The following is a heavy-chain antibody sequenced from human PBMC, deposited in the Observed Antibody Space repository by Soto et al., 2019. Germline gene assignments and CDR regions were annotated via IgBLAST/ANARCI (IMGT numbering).Heavy chain of an antibody. Sequence: ASVKVSCKASGYTFTTYYMHWVRQAPGQGLEWMGMINPSGGGTSYAQNFQGRVTMTRDTSTSTVYMELSSLTSDDTAVYYCARAPMNWNYWFGPWAQGTPVTVSS. CDR2: INPSGGGT. J-gene: IGHJ5*02. D-gene: IGHD1-7*01. CDR3: ARAPMNWNYWFGP. V-gene: IGHV1-46*01. CDR1: GYTFTTYY.